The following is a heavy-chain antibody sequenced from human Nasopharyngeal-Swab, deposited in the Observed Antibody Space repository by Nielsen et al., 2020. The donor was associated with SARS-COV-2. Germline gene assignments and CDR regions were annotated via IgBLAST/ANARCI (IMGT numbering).Heavy chain of an antibody. D-gene: IGHD3-10*01. V-gene: IGHV3-53*01. J-gene: IGHJ3*02. Sequence: GGSLRLSCAASGFTVSSNYMSWVRQAPGKGLEWVSVIYSGGNTNYADSVKGRFTISRDNSKNTLYLQMNSLRAEDTAVYYCARGAITMVRGVIGTNAFDIWGQGTMVTVS. CDR1: GFTVSSNY. CDR2: IYSGGNT. CDR3: ARGAITMVRGVIGTNAFDI.